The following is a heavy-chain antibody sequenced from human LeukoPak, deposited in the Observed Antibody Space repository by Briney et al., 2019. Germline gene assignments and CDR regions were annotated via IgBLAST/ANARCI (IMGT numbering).Heavy chain of an antibody. CDR1: GFTFSSYG. D-gene: IGHD3-22*01. V-gene: IGHV3-33*01. CDR2: IWYDGSNK. CDR3: VREPGVITPRDY. J-gene: IGHJ4*02. Sequence: PGGSLRLSCAASGFTFSSYGMHWVRQAPGKGLEWVAVIWYDGSNKYYADSVKGRFTISRDNSKNTLYLQMNSLRAEDTAVYYCVREPGVITPRDYWGQGTLVTVSS.